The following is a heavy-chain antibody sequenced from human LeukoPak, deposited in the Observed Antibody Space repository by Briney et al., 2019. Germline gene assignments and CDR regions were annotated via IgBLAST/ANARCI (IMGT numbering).Heavy chain of an antibody. V-gene: IGHV3-23*01. J-gene: IGHJ5*02. D-gene: IGHD1-26*01. CDR3: AKDRGGSYPNWFDP. Sequence: PGGSLRLSCAVSGSTFSIYGMTWVRQAPGKGLEWVSAICGSGCGGTTYYADSVKGRFTVSRDNSKNTLYLQMDSLTAEDTAVYYCAKDRGGSYPNWFDPWGQGTLVTVSS. CDR2: ICGSGCGGTT. CDR1: GSTFSIYG.